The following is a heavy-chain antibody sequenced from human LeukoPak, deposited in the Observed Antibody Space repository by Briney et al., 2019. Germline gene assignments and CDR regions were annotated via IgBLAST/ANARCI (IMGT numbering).Heavy chain of an antibody. Sequence: GGSLRLSCTASGFIFSSYAMSWVRQAPGKGLEWVSAISGSGGSTYYADSVKGRFTISRDNAKNSLYLQMNSLRAEDTAVYYCARGNYDSSGYPIYYFDYWGQGTLVTVSS. D-gene: IGHD3-22*01. V-gene: IGHV3-23*01. CDR3: ARGNYDSSGYPIYYFDY. J-gene: IGHJ4*02. CDR1: GFIFSSYA. CDR2: ISGSGGST.